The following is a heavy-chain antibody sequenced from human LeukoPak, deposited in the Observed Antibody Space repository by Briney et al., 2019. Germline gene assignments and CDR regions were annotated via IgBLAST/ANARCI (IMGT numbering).Heavy chain of an antibody. Sequence: PGGSLRLSCAASGFTFNTYSMNWVRQAPGKGLEWVSSISTSGNYIYYADSVRGRFTTSRDNAKNSLYLQMNSLRVDDTAVYYCVSQEVVPHWGQGTLVSVSS. D-gene: IGHD2-15*01. CDR1: GFTFNTYS. CDR2: ISTSGNYI. CDR3: VSQEVVPH. V-gene: IGHV3-21*01. J-gene: IGHJ4*02.